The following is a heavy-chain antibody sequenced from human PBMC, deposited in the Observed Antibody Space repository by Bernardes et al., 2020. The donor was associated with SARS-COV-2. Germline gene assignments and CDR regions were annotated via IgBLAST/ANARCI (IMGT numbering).Heavy chain of an antibody. D-gene: IGHD6-13*01. Sequence: GGSLRLSRAASGFTFSSYGMHWVRQAPGKGLEWVAVIWYDGSNKYYADSVKGRFTISRDNSKNTLYLQMNSLRAEDTAVYYCARESIAAAGRDFDYWGKGTLVTVSS. CDR1: GFTFSSYG. CDR3: ARESIAAAGRDFDY. V-gene: IGHV3-33*08. J-gene: IGHJ4*02. CDR2: IWYDGSNK.